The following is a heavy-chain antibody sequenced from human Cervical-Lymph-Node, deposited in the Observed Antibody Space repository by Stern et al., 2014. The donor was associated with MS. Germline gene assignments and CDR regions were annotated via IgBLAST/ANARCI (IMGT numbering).Heavy chain of an antibody. CDR3: ARNSYDSSGYLFDS. J-gene: IGHJ4*02. D-gene: IGHD3-22*01. V-gene: IGHV3-30*01. CDR1: GFTFRRYA. CDR2: ASHDGTNE. Sequence: QVQLVQSGGGVVQPGRSLRLSCAASGFTFRRYAMHWVRQAPGKGLEWGAVASHDGTNEYCADSVKGRFAISRDSYRNTLYLQMNSLRHEDTAVYYCARNSYDSSGYLFDSWGQGTQVTVSS.